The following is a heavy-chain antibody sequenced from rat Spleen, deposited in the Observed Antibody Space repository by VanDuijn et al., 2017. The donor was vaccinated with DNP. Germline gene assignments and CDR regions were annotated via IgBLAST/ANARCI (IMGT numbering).Heavy chain of an antibody. J-gene: IGHJ2*01. CDR1: GFIFSDYY. CDR3: VREGLRASDY. V-gene: IGHV5-25*01. D-gene: IGHD4-1*01. Sequence: EVQLVESGGDLVQPGRSLKLSCSASGFIFSDYYMAWVRQAPTKGLEWVASITNSGSDTKYRDSVQGRFTISRDNAQNTLYLQMSKLGSEDTAIYYCVREGLRASDYWGQGVMVTVSS. CDR2: ITNSGSDT.